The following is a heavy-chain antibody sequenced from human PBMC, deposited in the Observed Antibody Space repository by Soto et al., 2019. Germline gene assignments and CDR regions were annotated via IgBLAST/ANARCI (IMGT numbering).Heavy chain of an antibody. V-gene: IGHV1-8*01. CDR2: MNPNSGNT. Sequence: QVQLVQSGAEVKKPGASVKVSCKASGYTFTSYDINWVRQATGQGLEWMGWMNPNSGNTGYAQKFQGRVTMTRNTSINTAYMELSSLRSEDTAVYYCLLTYHYSSGYPLGGAFDIWGQGTMVTVSS. D-gene: IGHD3-22*01. CDR3: LLTYHYSSGYPLGGAFDI. J-gene: IGHJ3*02. CDR1: GYTFTSYD.